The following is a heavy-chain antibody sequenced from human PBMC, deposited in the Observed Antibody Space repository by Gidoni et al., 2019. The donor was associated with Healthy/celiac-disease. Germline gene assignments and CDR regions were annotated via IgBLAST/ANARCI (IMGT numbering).Heavy chain of an antibody. Sequence: QVQLQESGPGLVKPSETLSLTCTVSGGSVSSGSYYWSWIRQPPGKGLEWIGYIYYSGSTNYNPSLKSRVTISVDTSKNQFSLKLSSVTAADTAVYYCARDRRAYDYVWGSYRWLMDVWGQGTTVTVSS. D-gene: IGHD3-16*02. CDR1: GGSVSSGSYY. J-gene: IGHJ6*02. V-gene: IGHV4-61*01. CDR3: ARDRRAYDYVWGSYRWLMDV. CDR2: IYYSGST.